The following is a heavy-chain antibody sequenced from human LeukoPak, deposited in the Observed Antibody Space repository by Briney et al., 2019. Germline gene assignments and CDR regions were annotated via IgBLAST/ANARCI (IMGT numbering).Heavy chain of an antibody. CDR2: ISPSGNT. J-gene: IGHJ4*02. V-gene: IGHV4-34*08. CDR1: GFTFSDVW. Sequence: PGGSLRLSCAASGFTFSDVWMSWVRQPPGKSLEWVGEISPSGNTQYNPSLKSRVTISLDASKSQFYLKLNSVTAADTAVYARRVRSADYRLDYWGQGTLVTVSS. CDR3: RVRSADYRLDY. D-gene: IGHD4-11*01.